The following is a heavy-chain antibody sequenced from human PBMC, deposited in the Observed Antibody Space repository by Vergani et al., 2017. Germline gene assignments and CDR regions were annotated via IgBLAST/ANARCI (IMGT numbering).Heavy chain of an antibody. D-gene: IGHD4-11*01. CDR1: GFTFSSYA. Sequence: QVQLVESGGGVVQPGRSLRLSCAASGFTFSSYAMHWVRQAPGKGLEWVAVISYDGSNKYYADSVKGRFTISRDNSKNTLYLQMNSLRAEDTAVYYCARGGNYDPHAILRPTNGFDPWGQGTLVTVSS. J-gene: IGHJ5*02. CDR3: ARGGNYDPHAILRPTNGFDP. V-gene: IGHV3-30-3*01. CDR2: ISYDGSNK.